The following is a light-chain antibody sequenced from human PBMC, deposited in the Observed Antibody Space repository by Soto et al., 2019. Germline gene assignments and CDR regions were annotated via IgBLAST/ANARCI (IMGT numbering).Light chain of an antibody. CDR2: DAS. Sequence: EIVLTQLPATLTLSPGERATVSTRISHRVSSYLACHLQKPGQPPRLPIDDASTRPTGIPAMFSGSWSGTDFTLTISSLQPEDFAGYCCQQRSNWPEYTFGPGT. CDR3: QQRSNWPEYT. J-gene: IGKJ3*01. V-gene: IGKV3-11*01. CDR1: HRVSSY.